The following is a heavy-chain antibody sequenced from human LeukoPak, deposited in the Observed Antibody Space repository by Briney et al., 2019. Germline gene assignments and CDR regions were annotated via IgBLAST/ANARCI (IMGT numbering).Heavy chain of an antibody. D-gene: IGHD4-11*01. CDR1: GFTFSHFG. J-gene: IGHJ4*02. V-gene: IGHV3-33*06. CDR2: IWSDASNE. CDR3: AKEAQRGFDYSNSLEH. Sequence: PGTSLRLSCEASGFTFSHFGMQWVRQAPGKGLEWVAVIWSDASNEYYADSVKGRFTISRDNFKKTVSLQMNSLRAEDTAVYYCAKEAQRGFDYSNSLEHWGQGSLVTVSS.